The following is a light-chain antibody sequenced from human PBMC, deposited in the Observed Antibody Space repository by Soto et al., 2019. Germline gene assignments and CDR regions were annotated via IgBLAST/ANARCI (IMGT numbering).Light chain of an antibody. CDR3: SSYTSSSTL. Sequence: QSARTRPASVSGSPGQSITISCTGTSSDVGSYNYVSWYQQHPGKAPKLMIYEVSDRPSGISSRFSGSKSGNTASLTISGLQTEDEADYYCSSYTSSSTLFGTGTKVTVL. V-gene: IGLV2-14*01. CDR2: EVS. CDR1: SSDVGSYNY. J-gene: IGLJ1*01.